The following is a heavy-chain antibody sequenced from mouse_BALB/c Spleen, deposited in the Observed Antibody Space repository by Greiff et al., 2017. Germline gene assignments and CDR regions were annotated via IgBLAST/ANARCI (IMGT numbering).Heavy chain of an antibody. V-gene: IGHV5-9*03. D-gene: IGHD1-1*01. CDR3: ARSPLFGYGRSYWYFDV. Sequence: EVKLMESGGGLVKPGGSLKLSCAASGFTFSSYTMSWVRQTPEKRLEWVATISSGGGNTYYPDSVKGRFTISRDNAKNNLYLQMSSLRSEDTALYYCARSPLFGYGRSYWYFDVWGAGTTVTVSS. J-gene: IGHJ1*01. CDR2: ISSGGGNT. CDR1: GFTFSSYT.